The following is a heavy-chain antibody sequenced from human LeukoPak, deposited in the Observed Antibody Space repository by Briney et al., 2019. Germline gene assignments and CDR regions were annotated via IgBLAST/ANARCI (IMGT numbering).Heavy chain of an antibody. CDR2: ISYDGSNK. D-gene: IGHD3-3*01. Sequence: GGSLRLSCVASGFTFSSYGMHWVRQAPGKGLEWVAVISYDGSNKYYADSVKGRFTISRDNSKNTLYLQMNSLRAEDTAVYYCAKGGPRFLEWLSDGIDYWGQGTLVTVSS. V-gene: IGHV3-30*18. CDR1: GFTFSSYG. J-gene: IGHJ4*02. CDR3: AKGGPRFLEWLSDGIDY.